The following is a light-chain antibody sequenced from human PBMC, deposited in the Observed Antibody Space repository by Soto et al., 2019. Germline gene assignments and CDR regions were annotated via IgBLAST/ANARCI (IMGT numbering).Light chain of an antibody. CDR2: DAT. Sequence: DIQMTQSPSSVTASGGDRVIITCWASQNIACRLAWYQQESGKAPKLLIYDATILQSGVPSRFSGSGSGTDFTLTISSLQPEDFATSYCHQAFGFPPAFGQGTKM. J-gene: IGKJ2*01. V-gene: IGKV1-12*01. CDR3: HQAFGFPPA. CDR1: QNIACR.